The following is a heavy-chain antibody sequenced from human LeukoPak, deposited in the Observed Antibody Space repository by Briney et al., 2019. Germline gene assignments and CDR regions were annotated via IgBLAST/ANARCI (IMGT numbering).Heavy chain of an antibody. CDR2: IYHRGST. D-gene: IGHD3-22*01. J-gene: IGHJ4*02. CDR3: ARLIYSSGYYLDF. CDR1: SYSISSGYY. V-gene: IGHV4-38-2*01. Sequence: SETLSLTCADSSYSISSGYYWGWIRQPPGKGLEWIGTIYHRGSTYYDPSLKSRVTISIDTSKNQFSLKLSSVTAADTAVYYCARLIYSSGYYLDFWGQGTLVTVSS.